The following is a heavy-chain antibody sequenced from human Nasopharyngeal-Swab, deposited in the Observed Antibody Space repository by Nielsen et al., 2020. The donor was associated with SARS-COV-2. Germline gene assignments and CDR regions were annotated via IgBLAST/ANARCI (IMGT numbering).Heavy chain of an antibody. J-gene: IGHJ3*01. V-gene: IGHV3-43*02. D-gene: IGHD3-3*01. CDR3: AKPFWSGYYSGDSFDF. Sequence: WIRQPPGKGLEWVSLISGDGDSASYRDSVKGRFTISRENNKNSLYLQMNSLTVEDTALYYCAKPFWSGYYSGDSFDFWGQGTMGTVSS. CDR2: ISGDGDSA.